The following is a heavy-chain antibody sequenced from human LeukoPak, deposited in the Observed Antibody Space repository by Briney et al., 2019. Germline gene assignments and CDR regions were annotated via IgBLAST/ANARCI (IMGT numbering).Heavy chain of an antibody. CDR1: GFSLSTSGVG. CDR3: AHSLFRIDYDSSGYYSSYYYYYGMDV. CDR2: IYWNDDK. V-gene: IGHV2-5*01. Sequence: SGPTLVKPTQTLTLTCTFSGFSLSTSGVGVGWIREPSGKALEWLALIYWNDDKRYSPSLKSRLTITKDTSKNQVVLTMTNMDPVDTATYYCAHSLFRIDYDSSGYYSSYYYYYGMDVWGQGTTVTVSS. D-gene: IGHD3-22*01. J-gene: IGHJ6*02.